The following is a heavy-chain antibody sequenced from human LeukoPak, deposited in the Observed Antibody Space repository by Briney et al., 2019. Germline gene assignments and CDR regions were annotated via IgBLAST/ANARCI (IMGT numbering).Heavy chain of an antibody. CDR1: GFTFDDYG. Sequence: GGSLRLSCAASGFTFDDYGMSWVRQAPGEGLEWVSYISGTSSTTYYADSVKGRFTISRDNAKTSVFLQMNSLRVEDTAVYYCARARMSLSRGLSIPGRRFDDWGQGTLVTVSS. D-gene: IGHD2-2*01. CDR3: ARARMSLSRGLSIPGRRFDD. J-gene: IGHJ4*02. V-gene: IGHV3-48*01. CDR2: ISGTSSTT.